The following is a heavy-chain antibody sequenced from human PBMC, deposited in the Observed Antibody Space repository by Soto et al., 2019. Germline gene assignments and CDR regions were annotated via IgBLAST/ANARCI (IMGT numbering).Heavy chain of an antibody. CDR2: IYTSGST. D-gene: IGHD3-3*01. CDR3: ARDVSSVRARTYYDFWSGYYYGMDV. V-gene: IGHV4-4*07. Sequence: SETLSLTCTVSVGSISSYYWIWIRQPAGKGLEWIGRIYTSGSTNYNPSLKSRVTMSVDTSKNQFSLKLSSVTAADTAVYYCARDVSSVRARTYYDFWSGYYYGMDVWGQGTTVTVSS. CDR1: VGSISSYY. J-gene: IGHJ6*02.